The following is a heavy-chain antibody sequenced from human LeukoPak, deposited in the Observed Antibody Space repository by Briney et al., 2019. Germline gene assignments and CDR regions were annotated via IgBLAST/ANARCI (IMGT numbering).Heavy chain of an antibody. Sequence: GGSLRLSCVASGFSFSSDEINWVRQAPGEGLGWVSYISSSGSTIYYAASVKGRFTISRDNAENSLYLQMNSRRPEDTAVYYCARFGYNDFDYWGQGTLVTVS. J-gene: IGHJ4*02. CDR1: GFSFSSDE. CDR2: ISSSGSTI. CDR3: ARFGYNDFDY. V-gene: IGHV3-48*03. D-gene: IGHD5-24*01.